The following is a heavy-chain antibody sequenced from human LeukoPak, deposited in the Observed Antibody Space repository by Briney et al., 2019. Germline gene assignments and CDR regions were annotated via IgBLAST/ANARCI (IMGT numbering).Heavy chain of an antibody. Sequence: PGGSLRLSCAASGFTFSNYWMDWVRQVPGKGLEWVADIKQDGSEKHYVDSVKGRFTISRDNAKNSLYLQMNSLRAEDTAVYYCARERETYYDFWSGYRDAFDIWGQGTMVTVSS. J-gene: IGHJ3*02. CDR2: IKQDGSEK. CDR1: GFTFSNYW. D-gene: IGHD3-3*01. CDR3: ARERETYYDFWSGYRDAFDI. V-gene: IGHV3-7*01.